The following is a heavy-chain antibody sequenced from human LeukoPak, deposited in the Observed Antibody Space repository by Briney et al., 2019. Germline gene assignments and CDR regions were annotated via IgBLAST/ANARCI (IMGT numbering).Heavy chain of an antibody. D-gene: IGHD2-15*01. V-gene: IGHV3-23*01. CDR3: AKGVRVVAATRLDY. J-gene: IGHJ4*02. Sequence: PGGSLRLSCAASGFTFRSYAMSWVRQAPGKGLEWVSAISGSGGSTYYADSVKGRFTISRDNSKNTLYLQMNSLRAEDAAVYYCAKGVRVVAATRLDYWGQGTLVTVSS. CDR2: ISGSGGST. CDR1: GFTFRSYA.